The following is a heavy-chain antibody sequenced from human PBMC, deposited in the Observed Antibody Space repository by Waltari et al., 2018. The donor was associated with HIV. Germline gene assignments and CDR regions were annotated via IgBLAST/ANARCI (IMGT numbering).Heavy chain of an antibody. V-gene: IGHV4-39*01. CDR3: ARADIVLMVYAPHFDY. CDR2: IYYSGST. J-gene: IGHJ4*02. Sequence: QLQLQESGPGLVKPSETLSLTCTVSGGPISSSSYYWGWIRQPPGKGLEWIGSIYYSGSTYYNPSLKSRVTISVDTSKNQFSLKLSSVTAADTAVYYCARADIVLMVYAPHFDYWGQGTLVTVSS. CDR1: GGPISSSSYY. D-gene: IGHD2-8*01.